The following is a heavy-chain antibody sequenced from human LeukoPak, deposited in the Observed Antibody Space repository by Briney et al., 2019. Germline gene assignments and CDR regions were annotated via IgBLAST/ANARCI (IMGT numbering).Heavy chain of an antibody. CDR1: GGAISSGGYF. Sequence: PSETLSLTCTVSGGAISSGGYFLSWIRQHPGKGLECIGYIYYSGSTYYNPSLKGRVTISVDTSKNQFSLGLSSVTAADTAIYYCASVSYDTSLQHWGRGTLVTVSS. CDR3: ASVSYDTSLQH. V-gene: IGHV4-31*03. D-gene: IGHD3-22*01. CDR2: IYYSGST. J-gene: IGHJ1*01.